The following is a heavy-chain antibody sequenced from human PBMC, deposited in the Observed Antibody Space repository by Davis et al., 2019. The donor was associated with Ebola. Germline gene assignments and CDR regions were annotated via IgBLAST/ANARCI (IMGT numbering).Heavy chain of an antibody. V-gene: IGHV3-23*01. J-gene: IGHJ4*02. CDR1: VITFTSYA. CDR3: ARAYQYDFWSGYLGH. Sequence: GESLKISCADSVITFTSYAMSWVRQAPGKGLEWVSSTSGSGGNRDHADAVKGRFTISRDNSKNTLYLQMNSLRAEDTAVYYCARAYQYDFWSGYLGHWGQGTLVTVSA. D-gene: IGHD3-3*01. CDR2: TSGSGGNR.